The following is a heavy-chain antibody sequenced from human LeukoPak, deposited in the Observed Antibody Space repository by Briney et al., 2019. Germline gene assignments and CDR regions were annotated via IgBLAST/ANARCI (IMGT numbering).Heavy chain of an antibody. CDR3: ARSMYSGYYYYMDV. Sequence: SETLSLTCTVSGGSISSYYWSWIRQPPGKGLEWIGYIYYSGSTNYNPSLKSRVTISVDTSKNQFSLKLSSVTAADTAVYYCARSMYSGYYYYMDVWGKGTTVTVSS. J-gene: IGHJ6*03. V-gene: IGHV4-59*01. CDR1: GGSISSYY. CDR2: IYYSGST. D-gene: IGHD2-8*01.